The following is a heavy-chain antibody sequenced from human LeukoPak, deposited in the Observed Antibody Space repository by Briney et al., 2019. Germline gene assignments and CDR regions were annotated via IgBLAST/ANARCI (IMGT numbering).Heavy chain of an antibody. J-gene: IGHJ4*02. Sequence: PGRSLRLSCAASGFTLSEYGIHWVRQAPGKGLEWVSAISGSGGSTYYADSVKGRFTISRDNSKNTLYLQMNSLRAEDTAVYYCAKTYGGNTKDYWGQGTLVTVSS. CDR3: AKTYGGNTKDY. D-gene: IGHD4-23*01. V-gene: IGHV3-23*01. CDR2: ISGSGGST. CDR1: GFTLSEYG.